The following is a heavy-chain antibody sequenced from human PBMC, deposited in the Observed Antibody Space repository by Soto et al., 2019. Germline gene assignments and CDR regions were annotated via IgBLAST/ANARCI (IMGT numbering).Heavy chain of an antibody. CDR3: ARVRGHSYGYVDY. D-gene: IGHD5-18*01. Sequence: GGSLRLSCAASGYSSFSYYSMNWVRQAPGKGLEWVSFISGRGSPIYYADSVRGRFTISRDNAKNSLSLEMNNLRVEDTAVYYCARVRGHSYGYVDYWGQGTLVTVSS. J-gene: IGHJ4*02. V-gene: IGHV3-48*01. CDR2: ISGRGSPI. CDR1: GYSSFSYYS.